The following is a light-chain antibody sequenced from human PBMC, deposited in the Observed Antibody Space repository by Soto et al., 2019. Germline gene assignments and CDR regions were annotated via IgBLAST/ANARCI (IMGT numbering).Light chain of an antibody. J-gene: IGKJ1*01. CDR1: QNISNY. Sequence: IVLTQSPATLSLSPGKRATLSCRASQNISNYLIWYQQKPGQAPRLLIFGASIRVKGIPDRFIASGSGTDFTLTISSLEPEDFAVYYCQQYGDTPLTFGQGTKVDIK. V-gene: IGKV3-20*01. CDR2: GAS. CDR3: QQYGDTPLT.